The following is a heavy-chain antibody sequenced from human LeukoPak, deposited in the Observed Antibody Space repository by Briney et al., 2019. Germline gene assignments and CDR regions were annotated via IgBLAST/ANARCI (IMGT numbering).Heavy chain of an antibody. CDR2: IYYSGST. CDR1: GGPISSGGYY. V-gene: IGHV4-31*03. Sequence: PSETLSLTCTVSGGPISSGGYYWSWIRQHPGKGLEWIGYIYYSGSTYYNPSLKSRVTISVDTSKNQFSLKLSSVTAADTAVYYCARGGLQTFDYWGQGTLVTVSS. CDR3: ARGGLQTFDY. J-gene: IGHJ4*02. D-gene: IGHD4-11*01.